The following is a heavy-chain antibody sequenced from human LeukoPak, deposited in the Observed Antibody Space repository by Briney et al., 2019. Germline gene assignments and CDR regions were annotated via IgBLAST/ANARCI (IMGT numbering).Heavy chain of an antibody. CDR1: GYTLTELS. D-gene: IGHD3-22*01. V-gene: IGHV1-24*01. CDR3: ATDLMKTGDSSGYYKDY. J-gene: IGHJ4*01. Sequence: ASVKVSCKVSGYTLTELSMHWVRQAPGKGLEWMGGFDPEDGETIYAQKFQGRVTMTEDTSTDTAYMELSSLRSEDTAVYYCATDLMKTGDSSGYYKDYWGQEPWSPSPQ. CDR2: FDPEDGET.